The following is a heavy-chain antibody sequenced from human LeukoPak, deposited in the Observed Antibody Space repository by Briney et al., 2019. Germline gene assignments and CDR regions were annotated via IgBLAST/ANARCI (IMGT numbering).Heavy chain of an antibody. V-gene: IGHV1-58*01. J-gene: IGHJ5*02. CDR2: IVVGSGNT. Sequence: ASVKVSCKASGFTFTSSAVQWARQARGQRLEWIGWIVVGSGNTNYAQKFQERVTITRDMSTSTAYMELSSLRSEDTAVYYCAAEDGYCSSTSCGWFDPWGQGTLVTVSS. D-gene: IGHD2-2*01. CDR1: GFTFTSSA. CDR3: AAEDGYCSSTSCGWFDP.